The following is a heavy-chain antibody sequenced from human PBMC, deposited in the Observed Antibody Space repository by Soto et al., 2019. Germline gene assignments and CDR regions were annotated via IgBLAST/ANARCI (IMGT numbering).Heavy chain of an antibody. Sequence: QVQLVQSGAEVKKPGASVKVSCKASGYTFTSYGISWVRQAPGQGLEWMGWISAYNGNTNYAQKLQGRVTMTTDTSTSTAYMEVRSLRSDDRAVYYCAGEGARGGAVAGRVSLSYWGQGTLVTVSS. CDR3: AGEGARGGAVAGRVSLSY. CDR1: GYTFTSYG. V-gene: IGHV1-18*01. J-gene: IGHJ4*02. CDR2: ISAYNGNT. D-gene: IGHD6-19*01.